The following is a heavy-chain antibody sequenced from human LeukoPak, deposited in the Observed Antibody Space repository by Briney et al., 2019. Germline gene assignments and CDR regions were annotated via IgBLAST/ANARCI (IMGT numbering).Heavy chain of an antibody. J-gene: IGHJ6*03. D-gene: IGHD1-7*01. CDR1: GYTLTELS. Sequence: ASVKVSCKASGYTLTELSMHWVRQAPGKGLEWMGGFDPEDGETIYAQKFQGRVTMTEDTSTDTAYMALSSLRSEDTAVYYCATGNTRTSAITVYYYYMDVWGKGTTVTVSS. V-gene: IGHV1-24*01. CDR3: ATGNTRTSAITVYYYYMDV. CDR2: FDPEDGET.